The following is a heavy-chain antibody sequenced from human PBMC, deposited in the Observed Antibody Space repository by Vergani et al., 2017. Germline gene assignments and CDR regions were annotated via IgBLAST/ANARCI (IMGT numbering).Heavy chain of an antibody. CDR3: ARAGAYYYGSGSPTYYFDY. CDR1: GGSISSGSYY. CDR2: IYHSGST. Sequence: QVQLQESGPGLVKPSQTLSLTCTVSGGSISSGSYYWSWIRQPAGKGLEWIGRIYHSGSTYYNPSLKSRVTISVDTSKNQFSLKLSSVTAADTAVYYCARAGAYYYGSGSPTYYFDYWGQGTLVTVSS. J-gene: IGHJ4*02. D-gene: IGHD3-10*01. V-gene: IGHV4-61*02.